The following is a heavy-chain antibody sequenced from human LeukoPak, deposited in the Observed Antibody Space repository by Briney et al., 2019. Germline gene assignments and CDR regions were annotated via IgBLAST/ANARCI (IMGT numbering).Heavy chain of an antibody. J-gene: IGHJ4*02. CDR2: IRYDGSND. D-gene: IGHD2-2*01. CDR3: AKAESSNYERPFGY. V-gene: IGHV3-30*02. CDR1: GFTFSNYG. Sequence: GGSLRLSCAASGFTFSNYGVHWVRQAPGKGLEWVAFIRYDGSNDYYADSVKGRFTISRDNSKNTLYLQMNSLRAEDTAVYYCAKAESSNYERPFGYWGQGTLVTVSS.